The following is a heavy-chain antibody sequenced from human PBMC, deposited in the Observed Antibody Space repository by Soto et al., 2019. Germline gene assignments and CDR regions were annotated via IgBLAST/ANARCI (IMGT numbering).Heavy chain of an antibody. Sequence: GSGPTLVNPTETLTLTCTVSGFSLSNARMGVSWIRQPPGKALEWLAHIFSNDEKSYSTSLKSRLTISKDTSKSQVVLTMTNMDPVDTATYYCARILRYDILTGYYYVDYWGQGTLVTVSS. CDR2: IFSNDEK. V-gene: IGHV2-26*01. CDR3: ARILRYDILTGYYYVDY. D-gene: IGHD3-9*01. J-gene: IGHJ4*02. CDR1: GFSLSNARMG.